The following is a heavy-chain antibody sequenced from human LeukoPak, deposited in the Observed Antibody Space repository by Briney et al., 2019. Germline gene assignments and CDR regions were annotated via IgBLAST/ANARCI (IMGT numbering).Heavy chain of an antibody. CDR2: IWYDGSNK. CDR3: ARASFGVIVGPDY. D-gene: IGHD3-3*01. Sequence: PGRSLRLSCAASGFTFSSYGMHWVRQAPGKGLEWVAVIWYDGSNKYYADSVKGRFTISRDNSKNTLSLQMNSLRAEDTAVYYCARASFGVIVGPDYWGQGTLVTVSS. CDR1: GFTFSSYG. J-gene: IGHJ4*02. V-gene: IGHV3-33*01.